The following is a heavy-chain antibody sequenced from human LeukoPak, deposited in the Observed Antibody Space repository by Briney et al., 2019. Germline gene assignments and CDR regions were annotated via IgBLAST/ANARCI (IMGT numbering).Heavy chain of an antibody. V-gene: IGHV3-7*01. J-gene: IGHJ4*02. CDR1: GFTFSSHW. CDR2: IKQDGSEK. CDR3: ARDVRVLLWFGELSDKNGFFDY. Sequence: GGSLRLSCAASGFTFSSHWMSWVRQAPGKGLEWVANIKQDGSEKYYVDSVKGRFTISRDNAKNSLYLQMNSLRAEDTAVYYCARDVRVLLWFGELSDKNGFFDYWGQGTLVTVSS. D-gene: IGHD3-10*01.